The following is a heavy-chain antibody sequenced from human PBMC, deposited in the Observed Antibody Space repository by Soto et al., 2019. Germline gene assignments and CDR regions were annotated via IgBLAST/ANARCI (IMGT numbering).Heavy chain of an antibody. CDR1: GLTFSNYA. D-gene: IGHD2-21*01. V-gene: IGHV3-23*01. Sequence: PVGSLRLSCATSGLTFSNYAMSCVRHAPGGGLEWVSSMSGSSSTTYYADSVRGRFTISRDRSKNTLYLQMSSLRAEDTALYYCAKNKEREIQRVIDFWGQGTLVIVSS. J-gene: IGHJ4*02. CDR2: MSGSSSTT. CDR3: AKNKEREIQRVIDF.